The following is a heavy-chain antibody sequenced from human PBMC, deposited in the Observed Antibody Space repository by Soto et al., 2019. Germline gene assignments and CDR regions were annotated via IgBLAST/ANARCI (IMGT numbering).Heavy chain of an antibody. Sequence: EVQLVQSGAEVKKPGESLRISCQGSGYSFTSYWIGWVRQRPGKGLEWMGRISPSDSYTTYSPSFQGHVTISTDKSFSTAYLQWSGLKASDTAMYYCARLGYCTGTSCYTFDSWGQGTLVAVSS. D-gene: IGHD2-2*02. V-gene: IGHV5-10-1*03. J-gene: IGHJ4*02. CDR1: GYSFTSYW. CDR2: ISPSDSYT. CDR3: ARLGYCTGTSCYTFDS.